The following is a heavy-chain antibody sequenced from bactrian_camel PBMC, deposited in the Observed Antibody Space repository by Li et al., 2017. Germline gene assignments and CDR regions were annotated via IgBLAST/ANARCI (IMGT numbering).Heavy chain of an antibody. V-gene: IGHV3-3*01. CDR1: EGTYTFC. J-gene: IGHJ7*01. CDR2: IRTGGGST. D-gene: IGHD4*01. Sequence: HVQLVESGGGSVQAGGSLRLSCAPSEGTYTFCLGWFRQAPGKERESVAFIRTGGGSTYYGNSVHGRFTISQDTKNSHRVSLQMDSLQPEDTGTYYCAADGPKLASDYEFCSPEYGMDYWGGGTQVTVS.